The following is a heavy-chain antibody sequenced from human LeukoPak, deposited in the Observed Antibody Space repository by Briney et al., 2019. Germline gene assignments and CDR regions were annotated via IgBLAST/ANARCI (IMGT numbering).Heavy chain of an antibody. CDR3: AGTNLVDTAMAPFDY. V-gene: IGHV3-21*01. Sequence: PGGSLRLSCAASGFTFSSYSMNWVRQAPGKGLEWVSSISSSSSYIYYADSVKGRFTISRDNAKNSLYLQMNSLRAEDTAVYYCAGTNLVDTAMAPFDYWGQGTLVTVSS. CDR1: GFTFSSYS. J-gene: IGHJ4*02. D-gene: IGHD5-18*01. CDR2: ISSSSSYI.